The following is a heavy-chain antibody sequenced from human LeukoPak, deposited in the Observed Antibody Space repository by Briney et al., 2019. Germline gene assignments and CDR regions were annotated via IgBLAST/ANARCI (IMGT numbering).Heavy chain of an antibody. CDR1: GYTFTSYY. V-gene: IGHV1-46*01. CDR3: ARDLRSDSSGYYPYNWFDP. J-gene: IGHJ5*02. D-gene: IGHD3-22*01. CDR2: INPSGGST. Sequence: ASVKVSCKASGYTFTSYYMHWVRQAPGQGLEWMGIINPSGGSTSYAQKFQGRVTMTRDMSTGTVYMELSSLRSEDTAVYYCARDLRSDSSGYYPYNWFDPWGQGTLVTVSS.